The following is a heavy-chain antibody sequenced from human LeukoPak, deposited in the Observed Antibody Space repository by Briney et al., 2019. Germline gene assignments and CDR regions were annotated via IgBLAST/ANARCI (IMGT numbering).Heavy chain of an antibody. D-gene: IGHD6-19*01. Sequence: GGSLRLSCATSGFSFSTYSMNWVRQAPGRGLEWVSYISSGGSTIYYADSVRGRFTISSDTAKNSLYLQMNSLRAEDTAVYYCARDRSFAVAGEYYYYGMDVWGQGTTVTVSS. V-gene: IGHV3-48*01. J-gene: IGHJ6*02. CDR3: ARDRSFAVAGEYYYYGMDV. CDR1: GFSFSTYS. CDR2: ISSGGSTI.